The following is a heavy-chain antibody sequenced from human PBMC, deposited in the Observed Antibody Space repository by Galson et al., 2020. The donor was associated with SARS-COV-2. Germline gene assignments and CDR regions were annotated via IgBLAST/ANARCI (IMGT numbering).Heavy chain of an antibody. CDR3: ARGEYGDYYFDY. D-gene: IGHD4-17*01. J-gene: IGHJ4*02. V-gene: IGHV4-31*03. Sequence: SETLSLTCTVSGGSIRSGGYYWSWIRQHPGKGLEWIGYIYYSGSTYYNPSLKSRVTISVDTSKNQFSLKLSSVTAADTAVYYCARGEYGDYYFDYWGQGTLVTVSS. CDR1: GGSIRSGGYY. CDR2: IYYSGST.